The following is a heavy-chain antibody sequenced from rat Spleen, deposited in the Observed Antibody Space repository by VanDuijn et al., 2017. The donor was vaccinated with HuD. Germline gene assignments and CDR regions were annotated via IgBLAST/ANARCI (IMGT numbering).Heavy chain of an antibody. CDR2: MWSGGDT. V-gene: IGHV2S63*01. Sequence: EVQLKESGPGLVQPSQTLSLTCSVSGFSLTDYSVHWVRQPPGKGLEWMGLMWSGGDTSYNSALKSRLSISRDTSKSQVFLKMSSLQTEDTATYYCARVGASYVMDAWGQGASVTVSS. D-gene: IGHD4-3*01. CDR3: ARVGASYVMDA. J-gene: IGHJ4*01. CDR1: GFSLTDYS.